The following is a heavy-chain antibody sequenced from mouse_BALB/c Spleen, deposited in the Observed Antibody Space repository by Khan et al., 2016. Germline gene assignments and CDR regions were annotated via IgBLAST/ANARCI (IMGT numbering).Heavy chain of an antibody. CDR1: GYAFSRYW. CDR2: NNPDSSAI. V-gene: IGHV4-1*02. CDR3: PRNWDVGFDY. D-gene: IGHD4-1*01. Sequence: EVKLPESGGGLVQPGGSLKLSCAATGYAFSRYWMSWVRQAPGKGLEWIGENNPDSSAINYTQSLKDKFTISRDNAKNTLYLQMRKVRSADIALSYCPRNWDVGFDYWGQGTTLTVSS. J-gene: IGHJ2*01.